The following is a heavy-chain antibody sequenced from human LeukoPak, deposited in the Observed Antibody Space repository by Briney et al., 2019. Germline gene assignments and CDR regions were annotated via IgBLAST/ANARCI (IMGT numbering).Heavy chain of an antibody. V-gene: IGHV1-18*01. Sequence: GASVKVSCKASGHIFSSYGINWVRQAPGQGLEWMGWISVYNGNTNYAQKLQGRVTMTTDTSTSTAYMELRSLRSDDTAVYYCARVGDVGATGYFDYWGQGTLVTVSS. CDR3: ARVGDVGATGYFDY. CDR2: ISVYNGNT. CDR1: GHIFSSYG. J-gene: IGHJ4*02. D-gene: IGHD1-26*01.